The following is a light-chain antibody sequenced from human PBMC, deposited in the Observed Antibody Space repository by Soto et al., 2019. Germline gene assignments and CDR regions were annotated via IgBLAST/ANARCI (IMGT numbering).Light chain of an antibody. J-gene: IGKJ2*01. V-gene: IGKV3-11*01. CDR3: QERSNWRPGIT. Sequence: EIVLTQSPATLSLSPGERATLSCRASRSINNYLAWYQQRPGQAPGLLLYDASNSATGIPATFNGSGSGTDFTLTITALEPDDFAVYYCQERSNWRPGITCGQGTKLEIK. CDR1: RSINNY. CDR2: DAS.